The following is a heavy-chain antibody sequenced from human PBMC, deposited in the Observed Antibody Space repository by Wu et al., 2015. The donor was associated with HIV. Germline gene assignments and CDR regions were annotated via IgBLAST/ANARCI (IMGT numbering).Heavy chain of an antibody. D-gene: IGHD2-2*01. CDR2: INPNSGGT. V-gene: IGHV1-2*02. J-gene: IGHJ3*02. CDR1: GYTFTGYY. CDR3: ARVGIVVVPAASKSGAFDI. Sequence: QVQLVQSGAEVKKPGASVKVSCKASGYTFTGYYMHWVRQAPGQGLEWMGWINPNSGGTNYAQKFQGRVTMTRDTSISTAYMELSRLRSDDTAVYYCARVGIVVVPAASKSGAFDIWGQGTMVTVSS.